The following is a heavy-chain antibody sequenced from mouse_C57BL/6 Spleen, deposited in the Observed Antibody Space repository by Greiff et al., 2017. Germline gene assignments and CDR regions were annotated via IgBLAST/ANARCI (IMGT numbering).Heavy chain of an antibody. D-gene: IGHD1-1*01. J-gene: IGHJ2*01. CDR3: ASGSSWDY. Sequence: QVQLLQPGAELVKPGASVKMSCKASGFTFTSYWITWLKQRPGQGLEWIGDIYPGSGSTNYHEKFKSKATLTVDTSSSTAYMQLSSLTSEDSAVYYDASGSSWDYWGQGTPLTVSS. CDR2: IYPGSGST. V-gene: IGHV1-55*01. CDR1: GFTFTSYW.